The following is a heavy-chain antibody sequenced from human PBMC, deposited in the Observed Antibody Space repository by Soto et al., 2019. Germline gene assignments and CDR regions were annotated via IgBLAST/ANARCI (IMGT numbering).Heavy chain of an antibody. CDR1: GYSFTSYW. CDR3: ASNDIVGVPAAINNDGMDV. CDR2: IDPSDSYT. V-gene: IGHV5-10-1*01. Sequence: GASLKISCKGSGYSFTSYWISWVRQMPGKGLEWMGRIDPSDSYTNYSLSFQGHVTISADKSISTAYLQWSSLKASDTAKYYCASNDIVGVPAAINNDGMDVWGQGTTLTVSS. D-gene: IGHD2-2*01. J-gene: IGHJ6*02.